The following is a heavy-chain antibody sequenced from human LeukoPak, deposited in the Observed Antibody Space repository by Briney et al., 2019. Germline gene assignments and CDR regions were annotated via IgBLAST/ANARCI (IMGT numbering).Heavy chain of an antibody. CDR3: VRSGSGALYVVVVPGAPREPLGI. J-gene: IGHJ3*02. Sequence: ASVKVSCQASRYTFSGYYLDWVRQAPGQGLGWVGWLNPNSGGTNDTQKFQGRVTMTRDTSISTAYMELCRLRPDDTAVYYCVRSGSGALYVVVVPGAPREPLGIWGEGGMVTASS. CDR1: RYTFSGYY. V-gene: IGHV1-2*02. CDR2: LNPNSGGT. D-gene: IGHD2-2*01.